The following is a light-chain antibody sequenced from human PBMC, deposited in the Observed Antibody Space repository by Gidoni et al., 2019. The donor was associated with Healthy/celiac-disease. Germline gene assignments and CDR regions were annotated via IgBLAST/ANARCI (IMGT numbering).Light chain of an antibody. V-gene: IGKV1-39*01. J-gene: IGKJ2*01. Sequence: DIQMTQSPSSLSASVGDKVTITCLASQSISSYLNWYQQKPGKAPKLLIYAASSLQSGVPSRFSGSGSGTDFTLTISSLQPEDFATYYCQQSYSTPLTFXHXTKLEIK. CDR3: QQSYSTPLT. CDR1: QSISSY. CDR2: AAS.